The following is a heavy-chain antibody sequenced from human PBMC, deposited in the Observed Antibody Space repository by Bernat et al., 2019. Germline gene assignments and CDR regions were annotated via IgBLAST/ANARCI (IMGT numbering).Heavy chain of an antibody. V-gene: IGHV4-34*01. D-gene: IGHD4-17*01. CDR1: GGSFSGYY. CDR2: INHRGST. Sequence: QVQLHQWGAGLLKPSETLSLTCAVYGGSFSGYYWSWIRQPPGKGLEWIGQINHRGSTNYNPSLESRLTISVDTSRNQFSLELNSVTAADAAVYYCAGGADEYGDYIGYYWGQGTLVTVSS. CDR3: AGGADEYGDYIGYY. J-gene: IGHJ4*02.